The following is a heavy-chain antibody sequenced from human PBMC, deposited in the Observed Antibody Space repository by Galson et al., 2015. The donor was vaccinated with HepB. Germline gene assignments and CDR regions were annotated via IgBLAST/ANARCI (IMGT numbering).Heavy chain of an antibody. D-gene: IGHD6-19*01. V-gene: IGHV1-46*01. CDR1: GYTFTSYY. CDR2: INPSGGST. J-gene: IGHJ4*02. Sequence: SVKVSCKASGYTFTSYYMHWVRQAPGQGLEWMGIINPSGGSTSYAQKFQGRVTMTRDTSTSTVYMELSSLRSEDTAVYYCARGGYSSGWYSGWRIDYWGQGTLVTVSS. CDR3: ARGGYSSGWYSGWRIDY.